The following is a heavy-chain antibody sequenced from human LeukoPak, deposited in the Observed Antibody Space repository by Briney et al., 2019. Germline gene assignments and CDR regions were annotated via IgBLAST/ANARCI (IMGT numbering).Heavy chain of an antibody. D-gene: IGHD3-3*01. J-gene: IGHJ6*03. CDR2: IYTSGST. Sequence: SETLSLTCTVSGGSISGYYWGWIRQPPGKGLEGIGYIYTSGSTNYNPSLKSRVTISVDTSKNQFSLKLSSVTATDTAVYYCARGIFGVVISHYYYYMDVWGKGTTVTVSS. CDR3: ARGIFGVVISHYYYYMDV. CDR1: GGSISGYY. V-gene: IGHV4-4*09.